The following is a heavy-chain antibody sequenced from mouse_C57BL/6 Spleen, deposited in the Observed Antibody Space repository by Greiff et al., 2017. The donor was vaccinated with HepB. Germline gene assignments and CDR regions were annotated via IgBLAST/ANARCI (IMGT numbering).Heavy chain of an antibody. V-gene: IGHV1-53*01. CDR1: GYTFTSYW. J-gene: IGHJ3*01. CDR2: INPSNGGT. Sequence: QVQLQQPGTELVKPGASVKLSCKASGYTFTSYWMHWVKQRPGQGLEWIGNINPSNGGTNYNEKFKSKATLTVDKSSSTAYMQLSSRTSEDSAVYYCARKDYGSSEFAYWGQGTLVTVSA. CDR3: ARKDYGSSEFAY. D-gene: IGHD1-1*01.